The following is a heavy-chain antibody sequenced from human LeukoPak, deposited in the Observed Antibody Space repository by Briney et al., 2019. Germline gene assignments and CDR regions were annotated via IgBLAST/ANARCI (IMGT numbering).Heavy chain of an antibody. CDR2: ISGGGDST. J-gene: IGHJ4*02. CDR1: GFTFSGYA. V-gene: IGHV3-23*01. Sequence: GGSLRLSCAASGFTFSGYAMSWVRQGPGKGLEWFSAISGGGDSTYYADSVKGRFAISRDNSKNTLYLQMNSLRAEDTAVYYCARDPQQLSFDYWGQGTLVTVSS. CDR3: ARDPQQLSFDY. D-gene: IGHD4-11*01.